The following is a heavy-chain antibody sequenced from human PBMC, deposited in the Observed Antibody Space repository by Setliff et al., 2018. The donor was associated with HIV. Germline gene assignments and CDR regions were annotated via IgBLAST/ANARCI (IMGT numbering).Heavy chain of an antibody. CDR1: GYSFSSYG. CDR3: ARMRGGHNIREGAFDI. CDR2: MSTDNGNT. D-gene: IGHD1-20*01. Sequence: ASVKVSCKASGYSFSSYGIGWVRLAPGQGLEWMGWMSTDNGNTNYAQEVQGRVTMTTDTGTRTAYMELRSLRSDDTAMYYCARMRGGHNIREGAFDIWGQGTMVT. V-gene: IGHV1-18*01. J-gene: IGHJ3*02.